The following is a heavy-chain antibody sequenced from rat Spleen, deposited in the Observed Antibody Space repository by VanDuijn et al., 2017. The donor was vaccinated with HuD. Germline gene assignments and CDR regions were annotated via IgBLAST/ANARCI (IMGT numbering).Heavy chain of an antibody. Sequence: EVQLQESGPGLVKPSQSLSLTCSVTGYSITSSYRWNWIRKFPGNKLEWMGSINSAGSTNYNPSLESRISITRDTSKNQFFLQVNSVTTEDTGTYFCARSEGAHDYLPFADWGQGSLVTVSS. V-gene: IGHV3-3*01. J-gene: IGHJ3*01. CDR1: GYSITSSYR. CDR3: ARSEGAHDYLPFAD. CDR2: INSAGST. D-gene: IGHD1-7*01.